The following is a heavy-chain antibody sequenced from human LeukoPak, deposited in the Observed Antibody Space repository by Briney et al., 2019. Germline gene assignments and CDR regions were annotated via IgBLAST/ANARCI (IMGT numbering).Heavy chain of an antibody. CDR3: VTQSFDF. CDR1: GYSFSDYT. CDR2: FNPDTGDT. D-gene: IGHD2-15*01. Sequence: ASVKVSCKTSGYSFSDYTMHWVRQAPGEGLEWLGWFNPDTGDTFSAQRFQGRVTLTWDTARRAAYMEMRNLYVDDTAVFYCVTQSFDFWGQGTLVTVSS. J-gene: IGHJ4*02. V-gene: IGHV1-2*02.